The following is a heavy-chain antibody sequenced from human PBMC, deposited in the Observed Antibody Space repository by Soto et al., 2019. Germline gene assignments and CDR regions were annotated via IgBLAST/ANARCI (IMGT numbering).Heavy chain of an antibody. Sequence: GGSLRLSCAASGFTFSSYAMHWVRQAPGKGLEWVAVISYDGSNKYYADSVKGRFTISRDNSKNTLYLQMNSLRAEDTAVYYCVSSADYWGQGTLVTVSS. CDR2: ISYDGSNK. V-gene: IGHV3-30-3*01. CDR1: GFTFSSYA. D-gene: IGHD6-6*01. CDR3: VSSADY. J-gene: IGHJ4*02.